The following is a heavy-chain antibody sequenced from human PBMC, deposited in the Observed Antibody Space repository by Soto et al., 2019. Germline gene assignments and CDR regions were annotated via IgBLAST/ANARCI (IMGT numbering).Heavy chain of an antibody. CDR1: GYTFTDYY. J-gene: IGHJ6*02. Sequence: QVQLVQSGAEVKKPGASVKVSCKASGYTFTDYYIHWVRQAPGQGLQWLGWINPTNSGTRYARSFQGRVTVTRDTSISTAYMELSSLRSAATAVYYGARGITSRLVFYYSDTDVGGFGTTVTVSS. V-gene: IGHV1-2*02. CDR3: ARGITSRLVFYYSDTDV. CDR2: INPTNSGT.